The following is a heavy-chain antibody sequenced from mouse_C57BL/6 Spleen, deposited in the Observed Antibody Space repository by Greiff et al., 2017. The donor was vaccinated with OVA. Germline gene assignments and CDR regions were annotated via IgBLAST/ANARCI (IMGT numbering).Heavy chain of an antibody. J-gene: IGHJ3*01. CDR2: ISSGSSTI. CDR3: ARSYYDYDGFAY. V-gene: IGHV5-17*01. D-gene: IGHD2-4*01. Sequence: EVQGVESGGGLVKPGGSLKLSCAASGFTFSDYGMHWVRQAPEKGLEWVAYISSGSSTIYYADTVKGRFTISRDNAKNTLFLQMTSLRSEDTAMYYCARSYYDYDGFAYWGQGTLVTVSA. CDR1: GFTFSDYG.